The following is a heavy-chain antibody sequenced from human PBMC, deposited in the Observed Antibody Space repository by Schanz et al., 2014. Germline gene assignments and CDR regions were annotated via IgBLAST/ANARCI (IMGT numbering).Heavy chain of an antibody. Sequence: QLVESGGGLVQPGRSLRLSCVASGFRFDDYAMHWVRQAPGKGLEWVSGMSWNAGSLGYGDSVKGRFTISRDNSKNTLYLQMNSLRTEDTAVYFCAKSYDTSGYSGFDYWGQGTLVTVSS. CDR1: GFRFDDYA. J-gene: IGHJ4*02. D-gene: IGHD3-22*01. CDR3: AKSYDTSGYSGFDY. CDR2: MSWNAGSL. V-gene: IGHV3-9*01.